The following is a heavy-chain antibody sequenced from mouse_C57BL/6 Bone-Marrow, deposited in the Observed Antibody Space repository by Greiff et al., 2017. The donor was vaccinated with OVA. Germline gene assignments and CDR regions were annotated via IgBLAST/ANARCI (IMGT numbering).Heavy chain of an antibody. D-gene: IGHD2-12*01. CDR3: ARWAYDAY. J-gene: IGHJ3*01. V-gene: IGHV1-82*01. Sequence: QVQLQQSRPELVKPGASVKISCTASGYAFSSSWMNWVKQRPGTGLEWIGRIYPGDGDPNYNGKFKGKATLTAYKSSSTAYMQLSSLTSEDSAVYFCARWAYDAYWGQGTLVTVSA. CDR2: IYPGDGDP. CDR1: GYAFSSSW.